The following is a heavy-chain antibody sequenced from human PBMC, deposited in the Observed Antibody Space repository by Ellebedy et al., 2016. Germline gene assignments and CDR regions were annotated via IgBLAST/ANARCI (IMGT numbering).Heavy chain of an antibody. Sequence: GESLKISCEASGFTFTGYAMSWVRQAPGQGLEWVSGVSASGAWTYYADSVRGRFTISRDNSKNTASLQMDRLRAEDTAVYYCARLPPFYGDYNGHYFDLWGQGDLVIVSS. J-gene: IGHJ4*02. CDR2: VSASGAWT. CDR1: GFTFTGYA. V-gene: IGHV3-23*01. D-gene: IGHD4-17*01. CDR3: ARLPPFYGDYNGHYFDL.